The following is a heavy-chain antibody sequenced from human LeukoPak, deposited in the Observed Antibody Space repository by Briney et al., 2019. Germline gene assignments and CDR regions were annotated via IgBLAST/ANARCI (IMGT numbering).Heavy chain of an antibody. J-gene: IGHJ4*02. V-gene: IGHV4-39*01. D-gene: IGHD5-24*01. CDR1: GGSISSSVYY. Sequence: SETLSLTCGVSGGSISSSVYYWGWIRQPPGKGLEWIGSIHYRGNTYYNASLKRRVTISVDTSKNQFSLKLTSVTAADTAVYYCARPSRDAYNHDFDYWGQGTLVTVSS. CDR2: IHYRGNT. CDR3: ARPSRDAYNHDFDY.